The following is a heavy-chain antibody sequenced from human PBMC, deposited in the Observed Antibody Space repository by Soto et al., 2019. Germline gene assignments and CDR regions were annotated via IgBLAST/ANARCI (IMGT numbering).Heavy chain of an antibody. D-gene: IGHD3-3*01. CDR3: ARDQGNTIFGVVSTSYYYYRMDV. V-gene: IGHV1-69*06. CDR2: IIPIFGTA. Sequence: ASVKVSCKASGGTFSSYAISWVRQAPGQGLEWMGGIIPIFGTANYAQKFQGRVTITADKSTSTAYMELSSLRSEDTAVYYCARDQGNTIFGVVSTSYYYYRMDVWGQGTTVTVSS. J-gene: IGHJ6*02. CDR1: GGTFSSYA.